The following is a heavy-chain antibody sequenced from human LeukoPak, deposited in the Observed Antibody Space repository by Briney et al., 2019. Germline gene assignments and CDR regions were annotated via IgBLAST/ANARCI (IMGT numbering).Heavy chain of an antibody. CDR1: GFRFSDYG. V-gene: IGHV3-33*08. D-gene: IGHD1-7*01. Sequence: GGSLRLSCAASGFRFSDYGMHWVRRAPGKGLEWVAVIWYDGSNKYYADSVKGRFTISRDNSKNTLYLQMNSLRAEDTAVYYCARDRLELDYYYGMDVWGQGTTVTVSS. CDR3: ARDRLELDYYYGMDV. J-gene: IGHJ6*02. CDR2: IWYDGSNK.